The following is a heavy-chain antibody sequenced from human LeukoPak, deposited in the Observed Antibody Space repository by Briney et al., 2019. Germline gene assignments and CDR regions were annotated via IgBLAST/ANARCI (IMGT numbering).Heavy chain of an antibody. CDR3: ARVVAGRRFDP. V-gene: IGHV4-59*01. CDR1: GGSISRYH. J-gene: IGHJ5*02. Sequence: SGTLSLTCTVSGGSISRYHWSWIRQPPGKGLEWIGYIYYSGSTNYNPSLKSRVTISVDTSKNQFSLKVNSVTAADTAVYYCARVVAGRRFDPWGQGTLVTVSS. CDR2: IYYSGST. D-gene: IGHD6-19*01.